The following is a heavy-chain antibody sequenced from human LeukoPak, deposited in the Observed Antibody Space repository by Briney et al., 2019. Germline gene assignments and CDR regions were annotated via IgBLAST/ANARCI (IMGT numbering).Heavy chain of an antibody. V-gene: IGHV3-23*01. J-gene: IGHJ4*02. CDR3: AKGRDTSGRQNFDF. D-gene: IGHD6-19*01. CDR1: GFTFTSYA. CDR2: ISASGSGT. Sequence: GGFLRLSCEASGFTFTSYAIHWVRQAPGKGLEWVSSISASGSGTFYTDSMNGRFTISRDNAKKTFFLQMKNLRLGDTALYYCAKGRDTSGRQNFDFWGQGTLVTVSS.